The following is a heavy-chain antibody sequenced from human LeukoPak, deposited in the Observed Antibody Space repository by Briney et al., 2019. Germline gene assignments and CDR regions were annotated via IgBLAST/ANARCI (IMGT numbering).Heavy chain of an antibody. V-gene: IGHV3-23*01. CDR2: ISGSGGGT. CDR3: AKALYSYGSPGYFDY. CDR1: GFTFSSYA. J-gene: IGHJ4*02. Sequence: GGSLRLSCAASGFTFSSYAMSWVRQAPEKGLEWVSPISGSGGGTYYADSVKGRFTISRDDSKNTLYLQMNSLRAEDTAVCYCAKALYSYGSPGYFDYWGQGTLVTVSS. D-gene: IGHD5-18*01.